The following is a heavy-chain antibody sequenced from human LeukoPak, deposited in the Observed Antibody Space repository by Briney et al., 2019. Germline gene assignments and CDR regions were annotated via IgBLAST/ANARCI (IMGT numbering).Heavy chain of an antibody. J-gene: IGHJ4*02. D-gene: IGHD3-22*01. CDR3: ATPGRSGYYLS. CDR2: ISSSGSTI. V-gene: IGHV3-11*01. CDR1: GFTFSDYY. Sequence: GGSLRLSCAAFGFTFSDYYMSWIRQAPGKGLEWVSYISSSGSTIYYADSVKGRFTISRDNAKNSLYLQMNSLRAEDTAVYYCATPGRSGYYLSWGQGTLVTVSS.